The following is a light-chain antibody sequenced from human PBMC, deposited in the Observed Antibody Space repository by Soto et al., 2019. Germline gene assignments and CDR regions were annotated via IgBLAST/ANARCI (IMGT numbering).Light chain of an antibody. CDR2: GAS. CDR1: QAVSNTY. Sequence: EIVLTQSPGTLSLSPGERATLSCRASQAVSNTYLAWYQQMPGQPPRLIIHGASNRATGIPDRFSGSGSGTDFTLTISRLEPEDFAVYYCHHYRTPFGGGTKVEIK. CDR3: HHYRTP. J-gene: IGKJ4*01. V-gene: IGKV3-20*01.